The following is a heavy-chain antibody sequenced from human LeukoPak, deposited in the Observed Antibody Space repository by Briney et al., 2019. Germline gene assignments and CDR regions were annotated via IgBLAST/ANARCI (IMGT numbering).Heavy chain of an antibody. Sequence: ASVKVSCKASGYTFTSCGISWVRQAPGQGLEWMGWISAYNGNTNYAQKFQGRVTLTRDMSTSTDYLELSSLRSEDTAVYYCARDNSVRDEAWWFNPWGQGTLVTVSS. CDR1: GYTFTSCG. CDR3: ARDNSVRDEAWWFNP. D-gene: IGHD5-24*01. J-gene: IGHJ5*02. CDR2: ISAYNGNT. V-gene: IGHV1-18*01.